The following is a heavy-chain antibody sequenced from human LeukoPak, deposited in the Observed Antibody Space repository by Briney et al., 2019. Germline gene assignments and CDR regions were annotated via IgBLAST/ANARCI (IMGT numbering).Heavy chain of an antibody. CDR1: GGSISSSSYY. CDR3: ARRRYCSGGSCYSAYYFDY. V-gene: IGHV4-39*01. D-gene: IGHD2-15*01. J-gene: IGHJ4*02. Sequence: KPSETLSLTCTVSGGSISSSSYYWGWIRQPPGKGLEWIGSIYYSGSTYYNPSLKSRVTISVDTSKNQFFLKLSSVTAADTAVYYCARRRYCSGGSCYSAYYFDYWGQGTLVTASS. CDR2: IYYSGST.